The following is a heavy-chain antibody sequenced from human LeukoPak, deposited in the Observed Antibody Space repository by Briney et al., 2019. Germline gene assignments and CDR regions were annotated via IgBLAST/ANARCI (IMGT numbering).Heavy chain of an antibody. J-gene: IGHJ5*02. D-gene: IGHD5-18*01. CDR1: GGSISSYY. Sequence: SETLSLTCTVSGGSISSYYWSWIRQPPGKGLEWIGYIYYSGSTNYNPSLKSRVTISVDTSKNQFSLKPSSVTAADTAVYYCARVGYSYGNAPWGQGTLVTVSS. CDR3: ARVGYSYGNAP. CDR2: IYYSGST. V-gene: IGHV4-59*01.